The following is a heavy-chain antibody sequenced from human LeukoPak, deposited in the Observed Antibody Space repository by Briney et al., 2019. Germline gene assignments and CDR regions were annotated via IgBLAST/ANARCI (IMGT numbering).Heavy chain of an antibody. D-gene: IGHD5-12*01. J-gene: IGHJ4*02. CDR2: IRYDGSNK. CDR3: AKDGKRWLRPIYYFDY. CDR1: GFTFSGYG. V-gene: IGHV3-30*02. Sequence: GGSLRLSCAASGFTFSGYGMHWVRQAPGKGLEWVAFIRYDGSNKYYADSVKGRFTISRDNSKNTLYLQMNSLRAEDTAVYYCAKDGKRWLRPIYYFDYWGQGTLVTVSS.